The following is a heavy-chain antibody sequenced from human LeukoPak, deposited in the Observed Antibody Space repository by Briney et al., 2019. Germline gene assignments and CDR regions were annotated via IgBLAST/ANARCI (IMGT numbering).Heavy chain of an antibody. CDR2: INAGNGRT. Sequence: ASVKVSCKASGYTFTNYAVHWVRQAPGQRLEWMGWINAGNGRTNYSQKFQVRVTLTRDTSASTVYMELSSLRSEDTAVYYCARGYYDLLTGHVVTYYFDYWGQGTLVTVSS. V-gene: IGHV1-3*01. CDR1: GYTFTNYA. CDR3: ARGYYDLLTGHVVTYYFDY. J-gene: IGHJ4*02. D-gene: IGHD3-9*01.